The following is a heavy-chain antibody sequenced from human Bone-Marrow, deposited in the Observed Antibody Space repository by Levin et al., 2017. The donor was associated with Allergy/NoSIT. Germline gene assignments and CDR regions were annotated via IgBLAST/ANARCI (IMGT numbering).Heavy chain of an antibody. D-gene: IGHD4-17*01. CDR1: GGSINSGNYY. V-gene: IGHV4-31*03. CDR2: IFRSGST. J-gene: IGHJ4*02. CDR3: ARIKNDITTTVGPWVDS. Sequence: PSETLSLTCTVSGGSINSGNYYWTWIRQHPGKGLEWIGNIFRSGSTYYNPSLKSRLTISVDTSKNKFSLRLNSVTAADTAVYYCARIKNDITTTVGPWVDSWGQGTLVTVSS.